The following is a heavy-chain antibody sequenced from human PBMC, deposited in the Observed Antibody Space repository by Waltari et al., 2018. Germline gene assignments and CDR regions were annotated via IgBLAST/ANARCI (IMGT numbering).Heavy chain of an antibody. V-gene: IGHV5-51*03. D-gene: IGHD3-22*01. CDR1: GYSFTSYW. CDR3: ARTSSGYEPFDY. CDR2: IYPGDSDT. Sequence: EVQLVQSGAEVKKPGESLKICCTGYGYSFTSYWICLVPQMPGKGLEWMGIIYPGDSDTRYSPSFQGQVTISADKSISTAYLQWSSLKASDTAMYYCARTSSGYEPFDYWGQGTLVTVSS. J-gene: IGHJ4*02.